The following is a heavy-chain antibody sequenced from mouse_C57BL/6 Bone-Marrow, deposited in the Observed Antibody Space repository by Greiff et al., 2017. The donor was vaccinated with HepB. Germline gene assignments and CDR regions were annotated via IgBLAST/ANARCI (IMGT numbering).Heavy chain of an antibody. CDR2: ISYDGSN. CDR3: ARGGSSSLYAMDY. Sequence: ESGPGLVKPSQSLSLTCSVTGYSITCGYYWNWIRQFPGNKLEWMGYISYDGSNNYNPSLKNRISITRDTSKNQFFLKLNPVTTEDTATYYCARGGSSSLYAMDYWGQGTSVTVSS. CDR1: GYSITCGYY. V-gene: IGHV3-6*01. D-gene: IGHD1-1*01. J-gene: IGHJ4*01.